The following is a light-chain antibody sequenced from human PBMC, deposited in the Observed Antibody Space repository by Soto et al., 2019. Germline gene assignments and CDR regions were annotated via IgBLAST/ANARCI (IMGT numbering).Light chain of an antibody. CDR3: QQYNSYTWT. V-gene: IGKV1-5*01. CDR2: DAS. J-gene: IGKJ1*01. Sequence: DIQMTQSPATLSSSVGDRVIITCRASQSVRSWLAWYQQKPGTAPNLLIFDASRLESGVPSRFSGRGSGTEFTLTISSLQPDDFATYYCQQYNSYTWTFGQGTKVDI. CDR1: QSVRSW.